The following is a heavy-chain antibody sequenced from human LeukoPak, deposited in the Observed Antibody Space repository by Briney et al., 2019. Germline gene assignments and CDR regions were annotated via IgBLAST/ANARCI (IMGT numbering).Heavy chain of an antibody. Sequence: GASVKVSCKASGGTFSSYAISWVRQAPGQGLEWMGRINPNSGDTNYAQNFQGRVTMTRDTSISTAYMELGRLRSDDTAVYYCARDYCSSTSCLFDYWGQGTLVTVSS. J-gene: IGHJ4*02. D-gene: IGHD2-2*01. CDR3: ARDYCSSTSCLFDY. CDR2: INPNSGDT. CDR1: GGTFSSYA. V-gene: IGHV1-2*06.